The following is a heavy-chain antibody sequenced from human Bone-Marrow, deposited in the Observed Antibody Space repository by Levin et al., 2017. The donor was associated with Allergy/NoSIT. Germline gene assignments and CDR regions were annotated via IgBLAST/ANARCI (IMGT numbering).Heavy chain of an antibody. CDR2: ISSASSYI. J-gene: IGHJ6*02. Sequence: GESLKISCAASGFIFSTYSLHWVRQSPGKGLEWVSSISSASSYIYYADSVKGRFTISRDNAKNSLFLQMNSLRAEDTAVYYCVRSESITGTEDLKVMDVWGQGTTVTVSS. D-gene: IGHD1/OR15-1a*01. CDR1: GFIFSTYS. CDR3: VRSESITGTEDLKVMDV. V-gene: IGHV3-21*01.